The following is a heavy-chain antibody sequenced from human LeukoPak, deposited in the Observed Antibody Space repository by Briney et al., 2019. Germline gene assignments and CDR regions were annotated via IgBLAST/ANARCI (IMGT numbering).Heavy chain of an antibody. CDR2: ISWNSGSI. CDR3: AKQNDYVWGSYRTGGPDAFDI. D-gene: IGHD3-16*02. J-gene: IGHJ3*02. V-gene: IGHV3-9*01. Sequence: GGPLRLSCAASGFTFDDYAVHWVRQAPGKGLEWVSGISWNSGSIGYADSVKGRFTISRDNAKNSLYLQMNSLRAEDTALYYCAKQNDYVWGSYRTGGPDAFDIWGQGTMVTASS. CDR1: GFTFDDYA.